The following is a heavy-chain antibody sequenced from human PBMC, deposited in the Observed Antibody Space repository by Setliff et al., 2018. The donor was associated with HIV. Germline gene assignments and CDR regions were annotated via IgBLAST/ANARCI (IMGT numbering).Heavy chain of an antibody. V-gene: IGHV1-18*01. D-gene: IGHD3-10*01. CDR1: GYSFTSYA. CDR2: ISAYNGNT. J-gene: IGHJ3*02. Sequence: VASVKVSCKASGYSFTSYAISWVRQAPGQGLEWMGWISAYNGNTNYEQKVQGRVTMTTDTSTSTAYMELRSLRSDDTAVYYCVRVYKYIFDIWGLGTMVTVSS. CDR3: VRVYKYIFDI.